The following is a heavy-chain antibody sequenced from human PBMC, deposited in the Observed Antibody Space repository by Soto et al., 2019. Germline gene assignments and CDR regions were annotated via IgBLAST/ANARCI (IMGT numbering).Heavy chain of an antibody. J-gene: IGHJ4*02. CDR1: GGSISSGGFY. Sequence: QVQLQQSGPGLVKPSQTLSLTCTVSGGSISSGGFYWSWIRQYPGKGLEWIGYIYHSGSTYYNPYHKSRLSMSIDTSKNQFSLKLSSVTAADTALYFCARGGDSYTIFDYWGQGTRVTVSS. V-gene: IGHV4-31*03. CDR2: IYHSGST. CDR3: ARGGDSYTIFDY. D-gene: IGHD5-18*01.